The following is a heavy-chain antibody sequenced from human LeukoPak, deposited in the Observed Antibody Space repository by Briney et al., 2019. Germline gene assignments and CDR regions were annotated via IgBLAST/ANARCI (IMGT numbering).Heavy chain of an antibody. CDR1: GFTFSTYG. CDR2: ISGSGGST. V-gene: IGHV3-23*01. Sequence: GGSLRLSCAASGFTFSTYGMNWVRQAPGKGLEWVSAISGSGGSTCYADSVKGRFTISRDNSKNTLYLQMNSLRAEDTAVYYCAKDRGRCSGGSCYYDAFDIWGQGTMVTVSS. CDR3: AKDRGRCSGGSCYYDAFDI. J-gene: IGHJ3*02. D-gene: IGHD2-15*01.